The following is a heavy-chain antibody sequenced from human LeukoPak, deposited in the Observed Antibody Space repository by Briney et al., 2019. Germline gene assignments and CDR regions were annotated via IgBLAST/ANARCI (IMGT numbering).Heavy chain of an antibody. D-gene: IGHD3-10*01. V-gene: IGHV1-69*13. J-gene: IGHJ4*02. CDR2: IIPIFGTA. Sequence: ASVKVSCKASGGTFSSYAISWVRQAPGQGLEWMGGIIPIFGTANYAQKFQGRVTITADESTSTAYMELSSLRSEDTAVYYCATTYYYGSGSYPYWGRGTLVTVSS. CDR3: ATTYYYGSGSYPY. CDR1: GGTFSSYA.